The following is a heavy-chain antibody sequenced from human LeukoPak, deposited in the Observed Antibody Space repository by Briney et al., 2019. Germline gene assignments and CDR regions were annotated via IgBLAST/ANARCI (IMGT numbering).Heavy chain of an antibody. Sequence: PGGSLRLSCAASGFTFSSYAMSWVRQAPGKGLEWVSAISGSGGSTYYADSVKGRFTISRDNSKNTLYLQMNSLRAEDTAVYYCAKEVYYYDSSGYYHDYFDYWGQGTLDTVSS. D-gene: IGHD3-22*01. CDR3: AKEVYYYDSSGYYHDYFDY. V-gene: IGHV3-23*01. J-gene: IGHJ4*02. CDR2: ISGSGGST. CDR1: GFTFSSYA.